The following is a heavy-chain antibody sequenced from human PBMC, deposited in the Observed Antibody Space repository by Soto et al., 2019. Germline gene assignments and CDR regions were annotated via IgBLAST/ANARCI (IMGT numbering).Heavy chain of an antibody. V-gene: IGHV1-69*13. CDR1: GGTFSSYA. D-gene: IGHD3-22*01. CDR3: AIYYYDSSGYYYFDY. Sequence: AASVKVSCKASGGTFSSYAISWVRQAPGQGLEWMGGIIPIFGTANYAQKFQGRVTITADESTSTAYMELSSLRSEDTAVYYCAIYYYDSSGYYYFDYWGQGTLVTVSS. CDR2: IIPIFGTA. J-gene: IGHJ4*02.